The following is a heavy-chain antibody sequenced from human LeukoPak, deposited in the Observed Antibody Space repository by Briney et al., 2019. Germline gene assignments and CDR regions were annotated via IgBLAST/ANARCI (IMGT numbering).Heavy chain of an antibody. J-gene: IGHJ4*02. V-gene: IGHV4-39*01. Sequence: PSETLSLTCTVPGGSISSSSYYWGWIRQPPGKGLEWIGSIYYSGSTYYNPSLKSRVTISVDTSKNQFSLKLSSVTAADTAVYYCARHIGLRWHLDWWGQGTLVTVSS. CDR3: ARHIGLRWHLDW. CDR2: IYYSGST. D-gene: IGHD4-23*01. CDR1: GGSISSSSYY.